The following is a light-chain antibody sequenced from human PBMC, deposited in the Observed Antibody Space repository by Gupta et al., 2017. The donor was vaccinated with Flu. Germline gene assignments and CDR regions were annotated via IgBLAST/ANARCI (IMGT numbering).Light chain of an antibody. CDR3: QSYDTSLSGSMV. V-gene: IGLV1-40*01. CDR2: GNK. CDR1: RSNIGAVYD. J-gene: IGLJ3*02. Sequence: QSVLTQPPSVSGAPGQRVTISCTGSRSNIGAVYDVHWYQQLPGTAPKLLIYGNKNRPSGVPDRFSGSKSGTSASLAITGLQAEDEAVYYCQSYDTSLSGSMVFGGGTKLTVL.